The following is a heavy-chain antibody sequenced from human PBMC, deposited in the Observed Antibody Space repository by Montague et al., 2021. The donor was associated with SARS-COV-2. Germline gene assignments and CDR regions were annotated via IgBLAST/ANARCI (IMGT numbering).Heavy chain of an antibody. CDR1: RGSISTYY. D-gene: IGHD2-2*01. J-gene: IGHJ6*02. Sequence: SETQSLTCTVSRGSISTYYWSWIRQPPGRGLEWIGYVYNSGTAIYNPSLHGRVTISVDTPKNQFSLKLSSATAADTAVYYCARVPYRLLFVPRYYGMDVWGQGTTVTVSS. CDR2: VYNSGTA. V-gene: IGHV4-59*12. CDR3: ARVPYRLLFVPRYYGMDV.